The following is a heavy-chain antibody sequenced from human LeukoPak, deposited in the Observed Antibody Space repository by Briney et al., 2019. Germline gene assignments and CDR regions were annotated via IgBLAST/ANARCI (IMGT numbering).Heavy chain of an antibody. Sequence: PSETLSLTCSVSGDSISPYYWSRIRQAPGKGLGWIGHVSYNGRTNYNPSLKSRATISLGTSKSHFSLILTSMTPADTAIYYCAREHGSCLYRYYFFVDVWGKGTTVTVSS. V-gene: IGHV4-59*01. J-gene: IGHJ6*03. CDR2: VSYNGRT. CDR1: GDSISPYY. D-gene: IGHD3-16*01. CDR3: AREHGSCLYRYYFFVDV.